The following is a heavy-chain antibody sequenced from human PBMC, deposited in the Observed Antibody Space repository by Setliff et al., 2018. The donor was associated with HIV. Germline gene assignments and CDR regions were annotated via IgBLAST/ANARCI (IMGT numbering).Heavy chain of an antibody. V-gene: IGHV3-21*01. CDR1: GFTFSSYS. CDR2: ISSSSSYI. Sequence: PGGSLRLSCAASGFTFSSYSMNWVRQAPGKGLEWVSSISSSSSYIYYADSVKGRFTISRDNAKNSLYLQMNSLRAEDTAVYYCARDYGWDSGSYYDSWGQGILVTVSS. CDR3: ARDYGWDSGSYYDS. J-gene: IGHJ5*01. D-gene: IGHD3-10*01.